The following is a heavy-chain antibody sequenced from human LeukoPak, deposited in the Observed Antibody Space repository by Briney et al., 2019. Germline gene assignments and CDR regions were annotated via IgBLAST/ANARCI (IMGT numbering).Heavy chain of an antibody. CDR1: GFIFSNYG. J-gene: IGHJ4*02. CDR3: AKDPGYGSGRTSAFDY. CDR2: IRYDGSIR. Sequence: GGSLRLSCAASGFIFSNYGMHWVRQAPGKGLEWVAFIRYDGSIRYYIDSVKGRFTISRDNSKNTLYVQMKSLRAEDTAVYYCAKDPGYGSGRTSAFDYWGQGTLVTVSS. V-gene: IGHV3-30*02. D-gene: IGHD3-10*01.